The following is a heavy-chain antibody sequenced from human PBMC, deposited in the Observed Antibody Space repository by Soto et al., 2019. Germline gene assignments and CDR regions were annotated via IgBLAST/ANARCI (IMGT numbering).Heavy chain of an antibody. D-gene: IGHD2-8*02. CDR1: GFTFSSHW. J-gene: IGHJ4*02. CDR3: ARVTGPGFDY. Sequence: GGSLRLSCAASGFTFSSHWMSWVRQAPGKGLEWVANINQDGRDKYYVDSVRGRFTISRDNAKNSLFLQVNSLRADDTAVYYCARVTGPGFDYWGQGNLVTVSS. V-gene: IGHV3-7*01. CDR2: INQDGRDK.